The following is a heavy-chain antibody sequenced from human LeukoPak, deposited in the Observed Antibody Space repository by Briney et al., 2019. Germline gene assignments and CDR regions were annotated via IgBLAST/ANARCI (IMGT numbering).Heavy chain of an antibody. CDR2: INQPGSEK. J-gene: IGHJ4*02. CDR1: GFIFSNYW. Sequence: GGSLRLSCAASGFIFSNYWMSWVRLAPGKGPEWVANINQPGSEKYYVDSVRGRFTVSRDNAKNSLYLQMDSLTGEDTAVYYCARSDGTGTVDYWGQGIQVTVSS. CDR3: ARSDGTGTVDY. V-gene: IGHV3-7*01. D-gene: IGHD1-1*01.